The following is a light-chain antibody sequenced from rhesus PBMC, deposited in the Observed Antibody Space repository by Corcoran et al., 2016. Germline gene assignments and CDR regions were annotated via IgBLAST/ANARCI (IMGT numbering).Light chain of an antibody. Sequence: QVIFTQSPATLSLSPGERATLSRRASQSVSSYLAWYQQKPGQAPRLLRYGASSRATGIPGRFRGSGSGTDFTLPIRSQEPEDVGVYHGYQHSSGWTFGQGAKVEVK. CDR2: GAS. J-gene: IGKJ1*01. V-gene: IGKV3-10*01. CDR3: YQHSSGWT. CDR1: QSVSSY.